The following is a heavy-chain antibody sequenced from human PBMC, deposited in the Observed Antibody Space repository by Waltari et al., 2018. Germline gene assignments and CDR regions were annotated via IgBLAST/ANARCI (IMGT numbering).Heavy chain of an antibody. CDR1: GVTVRSTE. J-gene: IGHJ6*02. Sequence: ELQLVQSGGGFVQHGGSRRLSGVACGVTVRSTEVNWIRQPPGKGLDWVSYIDSSGTKISYADSVKGRFTISRDNARNSVSLLVNSLTAEDTAVYFCARENYYASCFDIWGQGTTVTVSS. CDR3: ARENYYASCFDI. V-gene: IGHV3-48*03. CDR2: IDSSGTKI. D-gene: IGHD3-10*01.